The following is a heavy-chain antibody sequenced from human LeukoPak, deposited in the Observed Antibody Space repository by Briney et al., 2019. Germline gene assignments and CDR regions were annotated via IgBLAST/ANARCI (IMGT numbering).Heavy chain of an antibody. D-gene: IGHD2-15*01. V-gene: IGHV1-18*01. J-gene: IGHJ5*02. CDR1: GYTFTSYG. CDR2: ISAYNGNT. Sequence: ASVKVSCKASGYTFTSYGISWVRQAPGQGLEWMGWISAYNGNTNYAQKLQGRVTMTTDTSTSTAYMELRSLRSDDTAVYYCARAGEVVVAASWFDPWAREPWSPSPQ. CDR3: ARAGEVVVAASWFDP.